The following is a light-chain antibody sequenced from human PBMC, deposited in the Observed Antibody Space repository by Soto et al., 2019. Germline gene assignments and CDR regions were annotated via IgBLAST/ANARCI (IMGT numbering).Light chain of an antibody. CDR1: HSVGTN. CDR2: KTS. CDR3: QQYANWPLT. V-gene: IGKV3-15*01. Sequence: EVVMTQSPATVSVSPGERTSLSCRASHSVGTNLGWYQQKPGQAPRLLISKTSTRATGVPARFSGSGSGTEFTLTISSLQSEDIAVYYCQQYANWPLTFGGGTKV. J-gene: IGKJ4*01.